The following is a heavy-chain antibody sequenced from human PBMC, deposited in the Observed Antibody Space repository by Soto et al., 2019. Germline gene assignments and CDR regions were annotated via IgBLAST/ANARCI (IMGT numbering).Heavy chain of an antibody. CDR2: ISYDGKNK. Sequence: GGSLRLSCTASGFTFSSYGMYWVRQAPGKGLEWVAVISYDGKNKYYTDSVKGRFTISRDNSKNTLYLQMNTLRAEDTALYYCAKDPGIAVAPYYFDYWGQGTLVTVSS. CDR3: AKDPGIAVAPYYFDY. V-gene: IGHV3-30*18. J-gene: IGHJ4*02. D-gene: IGHD6-19*01. CDR1: GFTFSSYG.